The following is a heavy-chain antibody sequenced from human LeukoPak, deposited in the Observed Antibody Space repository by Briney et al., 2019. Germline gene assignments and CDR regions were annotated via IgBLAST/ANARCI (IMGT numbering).Heavy chain of an antibody. V-gene: IGHV3-53*01. J-gene: IGHJ4*02. CDR3: ARRLGYCTSTTCLLPFDY. CDR2: IYSGGST. D-gene: IGHD2-2*01. Sequence: PGGSLRLSCAASGFTVGTCYMTWVRQAPGKGLECVSVIYSGGSTYYADPVKGRFTVSRDNSKNTLYLQMNSLRAEDTAMYYCARRLGYCTSTTCLLPFDYWGKGTLVTVSS. CDR1: GFTVGTCY.